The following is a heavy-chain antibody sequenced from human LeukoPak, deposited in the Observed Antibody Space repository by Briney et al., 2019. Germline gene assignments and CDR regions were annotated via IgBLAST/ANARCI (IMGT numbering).Heavy chain of an antibody. J-gene: IGHJ3*02. CDR1: GYTFTSYD. V-gene: IGHV1-8*01. CDR2: MNPNSGNT. D-gene: IGHD3-22*01. CDR3: ARGTYYYDSSGLDAFDI. Sequence: ASVKVSCKASGYTFTSYDINWVRQATGQGLEWMGWMNPNSGNTGYAQKFQGRVTMTRNTSTSTAYMELSSLRSEDTAVYYCARGTYYYDSSGLDAFDIWGQGTKVTVSS.